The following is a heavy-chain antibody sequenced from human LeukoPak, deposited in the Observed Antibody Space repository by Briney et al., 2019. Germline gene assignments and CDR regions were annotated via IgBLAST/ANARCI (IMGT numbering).Heavy chain of an antibody. CDR2: IYWNDDK. V-gene: IGHV2-5*01. CDR3: AHPTLMPYYTYPSDAFDI. D-gene: IGHD2-2*02. J-gene: IGHJ3*02. Sequence: SAPTLVNPTQTLTLTCTFSGFLLSTSGVGVGWIRQPPGKALEWLALIYWNDDKRYSPSLRSRLTITKDTSKNQMVLTMTNMDPVDTATYYCAHPTLMPYYTYPSDAFDIWGQGTMVTVSS. CDR1: GFLLSTSGVG.